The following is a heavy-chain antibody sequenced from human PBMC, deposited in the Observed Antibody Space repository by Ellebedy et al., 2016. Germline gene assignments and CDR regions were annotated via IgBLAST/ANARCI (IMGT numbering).Heavy chain of an antibody. CDR2: IWHSGST. J-gene: IGHJ2*01. Sequence: SETLSLTXAVSGDSINSSHWWSWVRQPPGKGLEWIGEIWHSGSTIYNPSLKSRVTISVDRSKNQFSLRLRSVTAADTAIYYCARGNWEFKFYFDLWGRGTLVTVSS. V-gene: IGHV4-4*02. CDR1: GDSINSSHW. D-gene: IGHD7-27*01. CDR3: ARGNWEFKFYFDL.